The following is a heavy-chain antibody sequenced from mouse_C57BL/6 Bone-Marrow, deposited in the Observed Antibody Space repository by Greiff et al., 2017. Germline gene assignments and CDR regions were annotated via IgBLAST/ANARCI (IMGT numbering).Heavy chain of an antibody. CDR1: GYTFTSYW. CDR3: ARRGVLRPFAY. V-gene: IGHV1-50*01. CDR2: IDPSDSYT. Sequence: QVQLQQPGAELVKPGASVKLSCKASGYTFTSYWMQWVKQRPGQGLEWIGEIDPSDSYTNSNQKFKGKATLTVDPSSSTAYMQLSSLTSEDSAVYYCARRGVLRPFAYWGQGTLVTVSA. J-gene: IGHJ3*01. D-gene: IGHD1-2*01.